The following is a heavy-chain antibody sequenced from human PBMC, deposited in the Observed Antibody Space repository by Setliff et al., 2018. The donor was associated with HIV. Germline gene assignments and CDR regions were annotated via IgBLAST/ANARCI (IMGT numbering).Heavy chain of an antibody. CDR2: IVPILNAG. CDR1: GGTFRSHE. CDR3: ARIPNHSSGFDY. Sequence: SVKVSCKASGGTFRSHEISWVRQAPGQGLEWMGGIVPILNAGNYAPKFQGRVTITADESTTTAYMELSSLRSEDTAVYYCARIPNHSSGFDYWGQGTPVTVSS. J-gene: IGHJ4*02. V-gene: IGHV1-69*13. D-gene: IGHD3-22*01.